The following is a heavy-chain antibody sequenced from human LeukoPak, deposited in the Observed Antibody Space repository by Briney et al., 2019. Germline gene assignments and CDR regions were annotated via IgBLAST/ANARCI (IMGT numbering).Heavy chain of an antibody. CDR3: ARARRIAAAGTNFDY. V-gene: IGHV4-34*01. J-gene: IGHJ4*02. CDR1: GGSFSGYY. D-gene: IGHD6-13*01. Sequence: PSETLSLTCAVYGGSFSGYYWSWIRQPPGKGLEWIGEINHSGSTNYNPSLKSRVTISVDTSKNQFSLKLSSVTAADTAVYYCARARRIAAAGTNFDYWGQGTLVTVSS. CDR2: INHSGST.